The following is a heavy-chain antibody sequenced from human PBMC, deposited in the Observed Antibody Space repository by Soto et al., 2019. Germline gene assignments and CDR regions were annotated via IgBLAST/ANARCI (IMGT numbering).Heavy chain of an antibody. CDR2: ISGSGGGT. Sequence: GSLRLCCAASGFSFSSYAMRWVRQAPGKGLEWVSAISGSGGGTYYADSVKGRFTISRDNSKNTLYLQMNSPRSDDTAVYSXXXXTXXFVXVVPPTHFAYCAQVSLVTVSS. CDR1: GFSFSSYA. J-gene: IGHJ4*02. CDR3: XXXTXXFVXVVPPTHFAY. V-gene: IGHV3-23*01. D-gene: IGHD2-15*01.